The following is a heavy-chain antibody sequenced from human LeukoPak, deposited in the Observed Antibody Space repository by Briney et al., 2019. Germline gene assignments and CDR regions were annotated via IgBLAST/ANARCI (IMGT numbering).Heavy chain of an antibody. D-gene: IGHD3-3*01. CDR2: IKQDGSEK. J-gene: IGHJ3*02. CDR1: GFTFISYW. Sequence: GGSLRLSCAASGFTFISYWMSWVRQAPGKGLEWVANIKQDGSEKYYVDSVKGRFTISRDNAKNSLYLQMNSLRAEDTAVYYCARVSITIFGVVASNDAFDIWGQGTMVTVSS. V-gene: IGHV3-7*01. CDR3: ARVSITIFGVVASNDAFDI.